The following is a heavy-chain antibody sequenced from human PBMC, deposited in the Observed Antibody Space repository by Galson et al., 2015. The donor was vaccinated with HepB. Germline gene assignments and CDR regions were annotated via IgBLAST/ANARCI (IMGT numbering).Heavy chain of an antibody. CDR3: TRQLSNGREYYYYGMDV. D-gene: IGHD1-26*01. J-gene: IGHJ6*02. V-gene: IGHV3-73*01. Sequence: SLRLSCAASGFTFSGSAMHWVRQASGKGLEWVGRIRSKTNSYATEYAASVKGRFTISRDDSKKTAYLEMNSLKTEDTAVYYCTRQLSNGREYYYYGMDVWGQGTTVTVSS. CDR2: IRSKTNSYAT. CDR1: GFTFSGSA.